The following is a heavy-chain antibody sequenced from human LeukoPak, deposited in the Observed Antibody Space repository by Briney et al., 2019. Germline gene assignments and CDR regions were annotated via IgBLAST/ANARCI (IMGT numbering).Heavy chain of an antibody. J-gene: IGHJ4*02. CDR2: NNPNSGGT. D-gene: IGHD6-19*01. Sequence: ASVKVSCKASGYTFTGYYMHWVRQTPGQGLEWMGWNNPNSGGTNYAQKFQGRVTMTRDTSISTAYMELRRLRSDDTAVYYCARDQEFRAVAASSFDYWGQGPLVTVSS. CDR3: ARDQEFRAVAASSFDY. V-gene: IGHV1-2*02. CDR1: GYTFTGYY.